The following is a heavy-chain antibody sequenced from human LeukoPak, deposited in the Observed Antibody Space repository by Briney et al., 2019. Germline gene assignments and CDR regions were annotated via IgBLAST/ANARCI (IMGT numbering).Heavy chain of an antibody. V-gene: IGHV3-53*01. D-gene: IGHD4-17*01. CDR1: GFTFSTYW. CDR2: IYSGGNT. CDR3: ARDWGDYGY. J-gene: IGHJ2*01. Sequence: GGSLRLSCAASGFTFSTYWMSWVRQAPGKGLEWVSVIYSGGNTYYADSVKGRFAISRDNSKNTLYLQMNSLRAEDTAVYYCARDWGDYGYWGRGTLVTVSS.